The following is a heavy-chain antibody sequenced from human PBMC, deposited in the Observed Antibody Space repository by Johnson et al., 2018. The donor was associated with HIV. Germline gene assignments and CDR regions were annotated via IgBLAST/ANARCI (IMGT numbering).Heavy chain of an antibody. CDR1: GFTFSDYY. J-gene: IGHJ3*02. Sequence: VQLVESGGGLVQPGRSLRLSCAASGFTFSDYYMSWIRQAPGKGLEWVANINEDGSEEYYVDSMEGRFIISRDNAKNSLYLQIDSLRAEDTALYYCARDGAYSYFAFDMWGQGTMVTVSS. CDR2: INEDGSEE. V-gene: IGHV3-7*01. D-gene: IGHD5-18*01. CDR3: ARDGAYSYFAFDM.